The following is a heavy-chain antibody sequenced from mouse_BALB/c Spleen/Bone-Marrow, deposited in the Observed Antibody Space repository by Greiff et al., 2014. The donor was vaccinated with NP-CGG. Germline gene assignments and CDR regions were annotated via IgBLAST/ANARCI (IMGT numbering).Heavy chain of an antibody. D-gene: IGHD2-3*01. CDR1: GFDFSRYW. J-gene: IGHJ3*01. CDR3: ARNGYYGWIAY. Sequence: VQLQQSGGGLVQPGGSLKLSCAASGFDFSRYWMTWVRQAPGKGLEWIGEINPGSSTINYTPSLKDKFIISRDNAKNTLYLQMSKVRSEDTALYYCARNGYYGWIAYWGQGTLVTVSA. V-gene: IGHV4-1*02. CDR2: INPGSSTI.